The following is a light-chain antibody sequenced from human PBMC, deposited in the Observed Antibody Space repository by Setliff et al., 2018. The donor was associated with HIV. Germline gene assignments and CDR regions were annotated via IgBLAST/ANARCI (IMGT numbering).Light chain of an antibody. CDR1: SSDVGIYNL. Sequence: SALTQPASVSGSPGQSIAISCTGTSSDVGIYNLVSWYQHHPGKAPKLIIYEVNKRPSGVSNRFSGSKSGNTASLTISGLQPEDETDYYCCSYTTYSTYVFGTGTKVTVL. J-gene: IGLJ1*01. CDR3: CSYTTYSTYV. V-gene: IGLV2-23*02. CDR2: EVN.